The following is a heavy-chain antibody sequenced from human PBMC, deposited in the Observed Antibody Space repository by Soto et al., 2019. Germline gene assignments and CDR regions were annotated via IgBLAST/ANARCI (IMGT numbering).Heavy chain of an antibody. J-gene: IGHJ4*02. D-gene: IGHD2-2*01. V-gene: IGHV3-30-3*01. Sequence: QVQLVESGGGVVQPGRSLRLSCAASGFTFSSYAMHWVRQAPGKGLEWVAVISYDGSNKYYADSVKGRFTIYRDNSKNTLYLQMNSLRAEDTAVYYCAREEGSGTNGVDYWGQGTLVTVSS. CDR1: GFTFSSYA. CDR3: AREEGSGTNGVDY. CDR2: ISYDGSNK.